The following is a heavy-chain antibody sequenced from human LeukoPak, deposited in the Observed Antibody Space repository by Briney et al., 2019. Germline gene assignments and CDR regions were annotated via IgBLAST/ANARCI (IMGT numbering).Heavy chain of an antibody. D-gene: IGHD3-10*01. CDR3: ARDSGTTGEVRFDP. Sequence: SETLSLTCTVSGASMMSYWSWIRQPAGKGLEWIGRIYGSGIITYNPSLQSRVTMSVDTSKNQFSLKLTSVTAADTATYYCARDSGTTGEVRFDPWGQGSRATVSS. J-gene: IGHJ5*02. CDR2: IYGSGII. CDR1: GASMMSY. V-gene: IGHV4-4*07.